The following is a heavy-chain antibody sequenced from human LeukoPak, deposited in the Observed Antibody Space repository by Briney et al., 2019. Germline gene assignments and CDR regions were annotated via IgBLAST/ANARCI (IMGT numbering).Heavy chain of an antibody. D-gene: IGHD2-8*01. Sequence: PGGSLRLSCGASGFTFSTYAMAWVRQAPGKGLEWVSSLNDVGGDAYYADSVKGRFTISRDNRKNILFLQMSSLRAEDTAAYYCAKRPLESCANGGCYFDSWGQGTLVTVSP. J-gene: IGHJ4*02. CDR1: GFTFSTYA. CDR2: LNDVGGDA. CDR3: AKRPLESCANGGCYFDS. V-gene: IGHV3-23*01.